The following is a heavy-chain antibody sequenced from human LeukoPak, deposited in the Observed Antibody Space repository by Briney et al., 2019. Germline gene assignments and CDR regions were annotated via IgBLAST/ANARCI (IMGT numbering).Heavy chain of an antibody. J-gene: IGHJ4*02. CDR2: ISGSGGST. V-gene: IGHV3-23*01. Sequence: GGSLKLSCAASGFTFTSYGMSWVRQAPGKGLEWVSAISGSGGSTYYADSVKGRFTISRDNSKNTLYLQMNSLRAEDTAVYYCAKCIVGATAPFDYWGQGTLVTVSS. D-gene: IGHD1-26*01. CDR1: GFTFTSYG. CDR3: AKCIVGATAPFDY.